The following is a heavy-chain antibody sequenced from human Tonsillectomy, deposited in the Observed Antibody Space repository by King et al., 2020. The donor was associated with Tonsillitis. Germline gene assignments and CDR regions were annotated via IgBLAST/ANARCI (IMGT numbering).Heavy chain of an antibody. Sequence: QLQESGPGLVKPSETLSLTCTVSGGSISSYYCTWIRQPPGKGLEWIGYIYDSGSTNYNPSLKSRVTISVDTSKNQFSLKLSSVTAADAALYYCARACSGCSCSGLRYGMAVWGQGTTVTVSS. CDR3: ARACSGCSCSGLRYGMAV. CDR2: IYDSGST. D-gene: IGHD2-15*01. J-gene: IGHJ6*02. CDR1: GGSISSYY. V-gene: IGHV4-59*01.